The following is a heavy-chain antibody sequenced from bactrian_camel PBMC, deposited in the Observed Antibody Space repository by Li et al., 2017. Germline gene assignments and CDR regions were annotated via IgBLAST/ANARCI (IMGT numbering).Heavy chain of an antibody. Sequence: DVQLVESGGGCVQPGGSLRLSCVISGIPFDEYDLGWFRKASGKKREGVGAIDRYGTTDYRPSVKGRFTISQDNAKNTLYLQMNSLTTEDTAKYYCAAAAGLFGGTVLTCGRLITGARGPRSPSP. CDR1: GIPFDEYD. CDR3: AAAAGLFGGTVLTCGRLIT. J-gene: IGHJ4*01. CDR2: IDRYGTT. D-gene: IGHD2*01. V-gene: IGHV3-1*01.